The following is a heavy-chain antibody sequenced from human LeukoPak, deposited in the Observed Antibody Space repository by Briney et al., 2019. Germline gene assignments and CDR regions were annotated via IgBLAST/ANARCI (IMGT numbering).Heavy chain of an antibody. CDR1: GYTFTSYD. CDR3: ASRGYYGDYGDYYYYMDV. CDR2: MNPNSGNT. D-gene: IGHD4-17*01. J-gene: IGHJ6*03. Sequence: ASVKVSCKASGYTFTSYDINWVRQATGQGLEWMGWMNPNSGNTGYAQKFQGRVTITADESTSTAYMELSSLRSEDTAVYYCASRGYYGDYGDYYYYMDVWGKGTTVTVSS. V-gene: IGHV1-8*03.